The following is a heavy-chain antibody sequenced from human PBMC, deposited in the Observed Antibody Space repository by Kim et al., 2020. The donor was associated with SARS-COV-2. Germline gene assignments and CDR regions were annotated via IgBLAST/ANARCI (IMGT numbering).Heavy chain of an antibody. V-gene: IGHV3-23*01. J-gene: IGHJ4*02. CDR3: AKDGWMIVVEVNIDY. Sequence: DSVMGPFNITRDNSQNQQYLQMNSLRTEDTAVYYCAKDGWMIVVEVNIDYWGQGTLVTVSS. D-gene: IGHD3-22*01.